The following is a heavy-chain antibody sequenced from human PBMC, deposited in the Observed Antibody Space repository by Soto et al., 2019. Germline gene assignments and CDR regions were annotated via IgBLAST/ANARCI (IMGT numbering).Heavy chain of an antibody. CDR2: ISSNSRTM. V-gene: IGHV3-48*02. CDR1: GFTFSSYS. CDR3: ARDNNWSYDY. Sequence: GGSLRLSCAASGFTFSSYSMKWVRQAPGKGLEWVSYISSNSRTMFYADSVKGRFTISRDNAKNSLYLQMSSLRDEDTAVYYCARDNNWSYDYWGQGILVTVSS. J-gene: IGHJ4*02. D-gene: IGHD1-1*01.